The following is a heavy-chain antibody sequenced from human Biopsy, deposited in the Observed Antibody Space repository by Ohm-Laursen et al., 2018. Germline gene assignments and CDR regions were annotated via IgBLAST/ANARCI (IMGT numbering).Heavy chain of an antibody. CDR1: GGSIISYY. V-gene: IGHV4-59*01. D-gene: IGHD3-3*01. Sequence: TLSLTCSVSGGSIISYYWTWIRQPPGKGLEWIGHDYNGGITNYNPSLKSRVTISKDTSKNQFSLQVNSVTAADTAVYYCARTPRDSFWSGSYKRGLWFDPWGQGTLVIVSS. CDR2: DYNGGIT. J-gene: IGHJ5*02. CDR3: ARTPRDSFWSGSYKRGLWFDP.